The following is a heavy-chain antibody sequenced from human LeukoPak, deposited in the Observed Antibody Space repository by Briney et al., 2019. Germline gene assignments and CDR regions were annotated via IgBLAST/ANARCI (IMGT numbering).Heavy chain of an antibody. Sequence: SETLSLTCTVSGGSISSSSYYWGWIRQPPGKGLEWIGSIYYSGSTYYNPSLKSRVTISVDTSKDQFSLKLSSVTAADTAVYYCARYGKTTVGYWGQGTLVTVSS. V-gene: IGHV4-39*01. CDR2: IYYSGST. J-gene: IGHJ4*02. CDR1: GGSISSSSYY. D-gene: IGHD4-17*01. CDR3: ARYGKTTVGY.